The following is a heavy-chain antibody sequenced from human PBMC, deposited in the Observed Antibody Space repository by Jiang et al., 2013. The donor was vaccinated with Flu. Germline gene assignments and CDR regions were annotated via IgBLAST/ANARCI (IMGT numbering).Heavy chain of an antibody. CDR3: ARQVAGRIDI. V-gene: IGHV4-59*08. Sequence: GSGLVKPSETLSLTCTVSGGSISSYYWSWIRQPPGKGLEWIGYIYYSGSTNYNPSLKSRVTISVDTSKNQFSLKLSSVTAADTAVYYCARQVAGRIDIWGQGTMVTVSS. J-gene: IGHJ3*02. D-gene: IGHD6-19*01. CDR1: GGSISSYY. CDR2: IYYSGST.